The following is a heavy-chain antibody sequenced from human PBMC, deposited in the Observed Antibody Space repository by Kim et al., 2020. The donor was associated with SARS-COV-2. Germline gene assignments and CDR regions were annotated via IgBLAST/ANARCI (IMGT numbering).Heavy chain of an antibody. Sequence: GESLKISCKGSGYSFTSYWIGWVRQMPGKGLEWMGIIYPGDSDTRYSPSFQGQVTISADKSISTAYLQWSSLKASDPAMYYCARHPHYDFWSGYYYYYYGMDVWGQGTTVTVSS. D-gene: IGHD3-3*01. CDR3: ARHPHYDFWSGYYYYYYGMDV. CDR1: GYSFTSYW. CDR2: IYPGDSDT. J-gene: IGHJ6*02. V-gene: IGHV5-51*01.